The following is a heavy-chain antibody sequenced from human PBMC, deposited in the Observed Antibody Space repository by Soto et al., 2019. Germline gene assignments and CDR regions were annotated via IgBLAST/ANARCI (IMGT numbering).Heavy chain of an antibody. D-gene: IGHD3-3*01. V-gene: IGHV3-23*01. Sequence: GGSLRLSCAASGFTFSSYAMSWVRQAPGKGLEWVSAISGSGGSTYYADSVKGRFTISRDNSKNTLYLQMNSLRAEDTAVYYCAIAFPTRPADFWSGYHFDYWGQGTLVTVSS. CDR3: AIAFPTRPADFWSGYHFDY. CDR1: GFTFSSYA. CDR2: ISGSGGST. J-gene: IGHJ4*02.